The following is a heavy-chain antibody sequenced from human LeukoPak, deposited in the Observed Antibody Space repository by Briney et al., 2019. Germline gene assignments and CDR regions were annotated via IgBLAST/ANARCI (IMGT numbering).Heavy chain of an antibody. V-gene: IGHV3-7*01. CDR1: GFRFSDYW. CDR3: AREVVVAAARRNFDY. D-gene: IGHD2-15*01. Sequence: PGGSLRLSCAASGFRFSDYWISWLRQAPGKGLEWVANIRPDGSEKQYVDSVKGRFTISRDNSKNTLHLQMNSLRAEDTAVYYCAREVVVAAARRNFDYWGQGTLVTVSS. J-gene: IGHJ4*02. CDR2: IRPDGSEK.